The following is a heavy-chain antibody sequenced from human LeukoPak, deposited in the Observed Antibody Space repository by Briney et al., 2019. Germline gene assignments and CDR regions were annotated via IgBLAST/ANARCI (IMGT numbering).Heavy chain of an antibody. CDR2: IYYSGST. CDR1: GGSISSGGYY. V-gene: IGHV4-31*03. Sequence: SETLSLTCTVSGGSISSGGYYWSWIRQHPGKGLEWIGYIYYSGSTYYNPSLKSRVTISVDTSKNQFSLKLSPVTAANTAVYYCAGDSSGYYYPDYWGQGTLVTVSS. D-gene: IGHD3-22*01. J-gene: IGHJ4*02. CDR3: AGDSSGYYYPDY.